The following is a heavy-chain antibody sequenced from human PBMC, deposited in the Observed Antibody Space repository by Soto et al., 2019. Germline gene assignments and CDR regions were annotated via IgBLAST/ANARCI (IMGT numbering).Heavy chain of an antibody. V-gene: IGHV3-9*01. Sequence: SLRLSCAASGFTFSSYAMHWVRQAPGKGLEWVSGISWNSGYIGYADSVKGRFTISRDNAKNSLYLQMNSLRVEDTALYYCAKDFGGSDYGVMDYWGQGTLVTVSS. CDR3: AKDFGGSDYGVMDY. CDR2: ISWNSGYI. D-gene: IGHD2-21*01. J-gene: IGHJ4*02. CDR1: GFTFSSYA.